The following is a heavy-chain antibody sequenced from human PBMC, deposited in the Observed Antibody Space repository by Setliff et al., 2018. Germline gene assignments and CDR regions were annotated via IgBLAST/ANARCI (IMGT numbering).Heavy chain of an antibody. CDR3: ATRGGYYYDSSGSFGAY. Sequence: ASVKVSCKASGYTFTSYAMHWVRQAPGQRLEWMGWINAGNGNTKYSQKFQGRVTITRDTSASTAYMELSSLRSEDTAVYYCATRGGYYYDSSGSFGAYWGQGTLVTVSS. V-gene: IGHV1-3*01. D-gene: IGHD3-22*01. CDR1: GYTFTSYA. J-gene: IGHJ4*02. CDR2: INAGNGNT.